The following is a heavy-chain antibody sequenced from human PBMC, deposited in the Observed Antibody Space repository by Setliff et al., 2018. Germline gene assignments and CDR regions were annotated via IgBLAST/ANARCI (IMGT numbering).Heavy chain of an antibody. CDR3: AGGRRYDYGWDFDY. Sequence: SETLSLTCTVSGYSISSGHYWGWIRQPPGKGLEWIGSISHSGSTYYNPSLRSRVTISLDTSKNQFSPKLTSVTAADTAVFYCAGGRRYDYGWDFDYWGQGTLVTV. CDR1: GYSISSGHY. J-gene: IGHJ4*02. CDR2: ISHSGST. D-gene: IGHD4-17*01. V-gene: IGHV4-38-2*02.